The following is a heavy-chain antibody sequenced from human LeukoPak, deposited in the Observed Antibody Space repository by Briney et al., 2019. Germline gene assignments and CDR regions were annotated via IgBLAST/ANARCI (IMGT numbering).Heavy chain of an antibody. Sequence: GGSLRLSCAASGFTVSSNYMSCVRQAPGKGLEWVSVIYSGGSTYYADSVKGRFTISRDNSKNTLYLQMNSLRAEDTAVYYCARAYGSGRILDYWGQGTLVTVSS. J-gene: IGHJ4*02. D-gene: IGHD3-10*01. CDR2: IYSGGST. V-gene: IGHV3-53*01. CDR1: GFTVSSNY. CDR3: ARAYGSGRILDY.